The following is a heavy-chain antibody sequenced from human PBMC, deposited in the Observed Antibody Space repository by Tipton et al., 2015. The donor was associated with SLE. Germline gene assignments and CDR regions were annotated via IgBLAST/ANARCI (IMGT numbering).Heavy chain of an antibody. J-gene: IGHJ6*03. Sequence: TLSLTCTVSGGSISSYYWSWIRQPPGKGLEWIGYIYYSGSTNYNPSLKSRVNISIDTSKNQFSLNLNSVTAADTAMYYCATGRTVYYYYMDVWGKGTTVTVSS. D-gene: IGHD1-1*01. CDR3: ATGRTVYYYYMDV. CDR1: GGSISSYY. CDR2: IYYSGST. V-gene: IGHV4-59*03.